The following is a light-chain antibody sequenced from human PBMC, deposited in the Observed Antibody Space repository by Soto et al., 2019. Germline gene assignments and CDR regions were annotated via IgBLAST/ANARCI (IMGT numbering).Light chain of an antibody. CDR2: GTS. J-gene: IGKJ1*01. CDR1: QSISNNH. V-gene: IGKV3-20*01. Sequence: EIVLTQSPGTLSLSPGERVTLSCRASQSISNNHLAWYQQKPGQAPRLLIHGTSNRATGIPDRFSGSGSGTDFTLTFSRLEPEDFAVYYCQQCGSLPGTFGQGTKVDIK. CDR3: QQCGSLPGT.